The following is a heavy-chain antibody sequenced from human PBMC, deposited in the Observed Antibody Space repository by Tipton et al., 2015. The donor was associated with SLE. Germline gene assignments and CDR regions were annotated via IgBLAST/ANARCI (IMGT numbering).Heavy chain of an antibody. CDR2: VYVSGST. V-gene: IGHV4-59*01. J-gene: IGHJ5*02. CDR3: ARDGRGYCDNSGCSEYHWFDP. D-gene: IGHD2-15*01. Sequence: TLSLTCTISGGSISSYYWTWIRQSPGKGLEWIGYVYVSGSTNYNPSLKSRVTISVDTSKNQFSLRLTSVTAADTAVYYCARDGRGYCDNSGCSEYHWFDPWGQGTLVTVSS. CDR1: GGSISSYY.